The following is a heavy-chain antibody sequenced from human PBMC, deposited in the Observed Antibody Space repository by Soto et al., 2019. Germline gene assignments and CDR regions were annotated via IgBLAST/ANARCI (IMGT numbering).Heavy chain of an antibody. CDR2: INAGNGNT. V-gene: IGHV1-3*01. CDR1: GYTFTSYA. CDR3: ARSWLNYYYYYYMDV. J-gene: IGHJ6*03. Sequence: VASVKVSCKASGYTFTSYAMHWVRQAPGQRLEWMGWINAGNGNTKYSQKFQGRVTITRDTSASTAYMELSSLRSEDTAVYYCARSWLNYYYYYYMDVWGKGTTVTVSS. D-gene: IGHD6-13*01.